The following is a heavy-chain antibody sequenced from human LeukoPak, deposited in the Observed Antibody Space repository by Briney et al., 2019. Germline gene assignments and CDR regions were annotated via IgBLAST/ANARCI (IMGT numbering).Heavy chain of an antibody. CDR1: GFTFSSYA. CDR3: ARDRGNSVLIVPYYYYGMDV. J-gene: IGHJ6*02. Sequence: GGSLRLSCAASGFTFSSYAMHWVRQAPGKGLEWVAAISYDGSNKYYADSVKGRFTISRDNSKNTLYLQMNSLRAEDTAVYYCARDRGNSVLIVPYYYYGMDVWGQGTTVTVSS. V-gene: IGHV3-30-3*01. CDR2: ISYDGSNK. D-gene: IGHD1-26*01.